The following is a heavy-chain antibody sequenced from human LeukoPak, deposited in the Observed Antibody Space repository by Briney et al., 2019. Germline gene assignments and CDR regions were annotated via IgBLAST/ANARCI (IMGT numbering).Heavy chain of an antibody. CDR3: ARDQEGFDY. V-gene: IGHV1-3*01. Sequence: GASVKVSSKAFEYTFAKSAINWVRQAPGQRLEWMGWINAGDGSTRYSQKFHGGVTITRDTSASTAYMELSSLRSEDTAVYYCARDQEGFDYWGQGTLVTVSS. J-gene: IGHJ4*02. CDR2: INAGDGST. CDR1: EYTFAKSA.